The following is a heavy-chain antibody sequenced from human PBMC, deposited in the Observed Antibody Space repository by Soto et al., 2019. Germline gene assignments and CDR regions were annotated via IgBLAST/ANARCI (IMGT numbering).Heavy chain of an antibody. CDR3: ARLCSRGQVSFYY. CDR2: IYHSGST. J-gene: IGHJ4*02. Sequence: QVQLQESGPGLVKPSGTLSLTCAVSGGSISSSNWWSWVRQPPGKGLEWIGEIYHSGSTNYNPSLTSRVPIPVNKSHNQFPLKPSSVTAADPPVYYCARLCSRGQVSFYYWGQRTLVTLSS. V-gene: IGHV4-4*02. CDR1: GGSISSSNW. D-gene: IGHD6-19*01.